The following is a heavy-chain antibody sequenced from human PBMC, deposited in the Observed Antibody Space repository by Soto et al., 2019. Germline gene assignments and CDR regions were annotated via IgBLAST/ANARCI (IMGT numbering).Heavy chain of an antibody. V-gene: IGHV4-4*02. CDR2: IYHSGST. J-gene: IGHJ6*02. Sequence: QVQLQESGPGLVKPSGTLSLTCAVSGGSISSSNWWSWVRQPPGKGLEWIGEIYHSGSTNYNPSLKSRVTRSVDKSKNQFPLKLSSVTAADTAVYYCARGMTTVTTWDYYSGMDVWGQGTTVTVSS. CDR3: ARGMTTVTTWDYYSGMDV. CDR1: GGSISSSNW. D-gene: IGHD4-4*01.